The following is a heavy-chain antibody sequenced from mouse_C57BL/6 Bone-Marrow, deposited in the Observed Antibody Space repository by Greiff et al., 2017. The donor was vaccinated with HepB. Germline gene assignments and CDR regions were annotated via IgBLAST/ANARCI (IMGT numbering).Heavy chain of an antibody. V-gene: IGHV5-4*03. CDR1: GFTFSSYA. J-gene: IGHJ3*01. D-gene: IGHD5-1-1*01. CDR3: ASTNNTLFAY. CDR2: ISDGGSYT. Sequence: EVKLVESGGGLVKPGGSLKLSCAASGFTFSSYAMSWVRQTPEKRLEWVATISDGGSYTYYPDNVKGRFTISRDNAKNNLYLQMSHLKSEDTAMYYYASTNNTLFAYWDQGTRVTVSA.